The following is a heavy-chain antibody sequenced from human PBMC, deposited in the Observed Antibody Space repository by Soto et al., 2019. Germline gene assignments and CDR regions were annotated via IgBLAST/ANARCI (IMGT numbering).Heavy chain of an antibody. D-gene: IGHD4-17*01. CDR3: ATGDYGDYVGVRVP. Sequence: EVQLLESGGGLVQPGGSLRLSCAASGFTFSSYGMSWVRQAPGKGLEWVSAISGSGGSTYYADSVKGRFTISRDNSKNTLYLQMNSLRAEDTAVYYCATGDYGDYVGVRVPWGQGTLVTVSS. J-gene: IGHJ5*02. V-gene: IGHV3-23*01. CDR2: ISGSGGST. CDR1: GFTFSSYG.